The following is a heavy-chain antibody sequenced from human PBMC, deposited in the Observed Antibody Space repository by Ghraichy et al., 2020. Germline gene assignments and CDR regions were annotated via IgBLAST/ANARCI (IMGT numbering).Heavy chain of an antibody. D-gene: IGHD2-15*01. CDR1: GGSMSNYF. V-gene: IGHV4-4*07. CDR2: IYISGST. CDR3: ASGTYCSGGSCYSYYYYGMEL. J-gene: IGHJ6*02. Sequence: SETLSLTCTVSGGSMSNYFWSWIRQPDGKGMEWIGRIYISGSTKYNPSIKSRVTMSVDTSKNQFSLNLSSVTAADTAMYYCASGTYCSGGSCYSYYYYGMELWGRGTTFTGSS.